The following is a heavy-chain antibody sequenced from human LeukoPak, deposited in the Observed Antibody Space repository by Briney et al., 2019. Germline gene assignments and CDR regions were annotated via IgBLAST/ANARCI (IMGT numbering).Heavy chain of an antibody. CDR2: ISSSSSTI. Sequence: GGSLRLSCAASGFTFSSYNMNWVRQAPGKGLEWVSYISSSSSTIYYADSVKGRFTISRDNAKNSLYLQMNSLRAEDTAVYYCASRSYFDYWGQGTLVTVSS. CDR1: GFTFSSYN. CDR3: ASRSYFDY. J-gene: IGHJ4*02. V-gene: IGHV3-48*04.